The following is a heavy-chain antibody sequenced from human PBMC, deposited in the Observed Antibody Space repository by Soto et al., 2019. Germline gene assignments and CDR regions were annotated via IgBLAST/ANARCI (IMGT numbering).Heavy chain of an antibody. CDR1: GYTFTSYG. CDR3: ARQGEYYDILTGPYPSPFDY. J-gene: IGHJ4*02. Sequence: ASVKVSCKAPGYTFTSYGISWVRQAPGQGLEWMGWISAYNGNTNYAQKLQGRVTMTTDTSTSTAYMELRSLRSDDTAVYYFARQGEYYDILTGPYPSPFDYWGQGTLVTVSS. CDR2: ISAYNGNT. D-gene: IGHD3-9*01. V-gene: IGHV1-18*01.